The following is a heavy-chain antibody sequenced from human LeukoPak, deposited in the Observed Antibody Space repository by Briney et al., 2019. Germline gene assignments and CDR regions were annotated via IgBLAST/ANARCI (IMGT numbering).Heavy chain of an antibody. CDR1: GFTFSSYW. J-gene: IGHJ4*02. CDR3: AGGNTWPGLSY. D-gene: IGHD6-25*01. V-gene: IGHV3-7*03. CDR2: IKQDGSEK. Sequence: GGSLRLSCAASGFTFSSYWMSWVRQAPGKGLEWVANIKQDGSEKYYVDSVKGRFTISRDNAKNSLYLQMNTLRAEDTAVYFCAGGNTWPGLSYWGQGTLLTVSS.